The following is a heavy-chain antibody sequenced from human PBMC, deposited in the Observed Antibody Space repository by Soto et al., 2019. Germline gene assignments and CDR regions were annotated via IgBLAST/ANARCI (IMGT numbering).Heavy chain of an antibody. V-gene: IGHV3-23*01. J-gene: IGHJ5*02. CDR2: LSGSGYA. Sequence: EVQLLESGGGLVQPGGSLRLSCAVSGFTFSNHAMNWVRQAPGRGLEWVSALSGSGYAFYGDSVKGRFTISRDTSRDTLYLQMNSLRAEDTVVYFCSKGHCSGNSCYSSYCTAWGQGTLVTVSS. D-gene: IGHD2-15*01. CDR3: SKGHCSGNSCYSSYCTA. CDR1: GFTFSNHA.